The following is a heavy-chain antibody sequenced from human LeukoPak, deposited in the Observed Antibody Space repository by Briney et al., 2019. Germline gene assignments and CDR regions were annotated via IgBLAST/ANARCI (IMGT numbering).Heavy chain of an antibody. V-gene: IGHV1-69*04. Sequence: SVKVSCKASGGTFSSYAISWVRQAPGQGLEWMGRIIPILGIANYAQKFQGRVTITADKSTSTAYMELRSLRSDDTAVYYCARDGVGVLAFDIWGQGTMVTVSS. D-gene: IGHD2-8*01. CDR3: ARDGVGVLAFDI. J-gene: IGHJ3*02. CDR1: GGTFSSYA. CDR2: IIPILGIA.